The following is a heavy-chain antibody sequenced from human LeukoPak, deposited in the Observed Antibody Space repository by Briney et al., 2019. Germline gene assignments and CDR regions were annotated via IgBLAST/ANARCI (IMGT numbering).Heavy chain of an antibody. D-gene: IGHD3-22*01. Sequence: GASVKVSCKASGYTFTSYGISWVRQAPGQGLEWMGGIIPIFGTANYAQKFQGRVTITADESTSTAYMELSSLRSEDTAVYYCARGGYYYDSSGYNDAFDIWGQGTMVTVSS. J-gene: IGHJ3*02. CDR1: GYTFTSYG. CDR2: IIPIFGTA. CDR3: ARGGYYYDSSGYNDAFDI. V-gene: IGHV1-69*13.